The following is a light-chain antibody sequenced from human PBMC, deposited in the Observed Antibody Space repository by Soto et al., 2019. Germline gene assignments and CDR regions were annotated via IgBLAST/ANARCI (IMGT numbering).Light chain of an antibody. V-gene: IGLV2-11*01. Sequence: QSALTQPRSVSGSPGQSVTISCTGTSSDVGDYSYVSWYQQHPGKAPKLIIYDVTKRPSGVPDRFSGSKSDNTASLTISGLQAEDEADYFCCSYAGSYTSPYVFGTGTQLTVL. CDR3: CSYAGSYTSPYV. CDR2: DVT. CDR1: SSDVGDYSY. J-gene: IGLJ1*01.